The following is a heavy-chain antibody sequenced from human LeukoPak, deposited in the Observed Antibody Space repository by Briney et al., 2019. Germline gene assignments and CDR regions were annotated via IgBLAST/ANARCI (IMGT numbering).Heavy chain of an antibody. J-gene: IGHJ4*02. Sequence: QAGGSLRLSCAASEFTFSLYAMNWVRQAPGKGLEWVSYINDVSSDIHYADSVKGRFTISRDNAKNTLYLQMNSLRDEDTAVYYCARDTYQPGLIDCWGQGTLVTVSS. CDR1: EFTFSLYA. V-gene: IGHV3-48*02. CDR2: INDVSSDI. D-gene: IGHD2-2*01. CDR3: ARDTYQPGLIDC.